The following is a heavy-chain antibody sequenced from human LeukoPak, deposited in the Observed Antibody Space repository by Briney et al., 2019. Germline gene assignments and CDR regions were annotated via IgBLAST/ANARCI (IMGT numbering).Heavy chain of an antibody. J-gene: IGHJ4*02. Sequence: ASVKVSCKASGYTFTSYDINWVRQATGQGLEWMGWMNPNSGNTGYAQKFQGRVTMTRNTSISTAYMELGSLRSEDTAVYYCASNIGSDGYPPYFDYWGQGTLVTVSS. CDR2: MNPNSGNT. V-gene: IGHV1-8*01. CDR3: ASNIGSDGYPPYFDY. CDR1: GYTFTSYD. D-gene: IGHD5-18*01.